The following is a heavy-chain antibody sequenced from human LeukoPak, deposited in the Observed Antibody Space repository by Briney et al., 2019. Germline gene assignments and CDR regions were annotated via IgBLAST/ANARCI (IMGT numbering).Heavy chain of an antibody. D-gene: IGHD4-17*01. Sequence: GASVKVSCKASGYTFTGYYMHWVRQAPGQGLEWMGWINPNSGGTNYAQKFQGRVTMTRDTSISTAYMELSRLRSDDTAVYYCARVRGENDYGDYGADYWGQGTLVTVSS. CDR2: INPNSGGT. CDR3: ARVRGENDYGDYGADY. V-gene: IGHV1-2*02. J-gene: IGHJ4*02. CDR1: GYTFTGYY.